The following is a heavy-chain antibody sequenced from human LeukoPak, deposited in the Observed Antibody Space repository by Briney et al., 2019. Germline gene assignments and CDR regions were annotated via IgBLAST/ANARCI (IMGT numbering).Heavy chain of an antibody. CDR2: IGTAGDT. D-gene: IGHD3-22*01. Sequence: GGSLRLSCAASGFTFSSYDMHWVRQATGKGLEWVSAIGTAGDTYYPGSVKGRFTISRENAKNSLHLQMNSLRAGDTAVYYCARGGSGYYSGSGHDGAFDIWGQGTMVTASS. CDR3: ARGGSGYYSGSGHDGAFDI. V-gene: IGHV3-13*01. J-gene: IGHJ3*02. CDR1: GFTFSSYD.